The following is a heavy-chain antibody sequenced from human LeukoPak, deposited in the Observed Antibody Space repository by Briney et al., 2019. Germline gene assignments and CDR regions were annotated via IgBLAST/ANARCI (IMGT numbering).Heavy chain of an antibody. Sequence: ASVKVPCKASGYTFTGYYMRWVRQAPGQGLEWMGWINPNSGGTNYAQKFQGWVTMTRDTSISTAYMELSRLRSDDTAVYYCARVGDYGDYSGFDPWGQGTLVTVSS. CDR2: INPNSGGT. J-gene: IGHJ5*02. D-gene: IGHD4-17*01. CDR1: GYTFTGYY. CDR3: ARVGDYGDYSGFDP. V-gene: IGHV1-2*04.